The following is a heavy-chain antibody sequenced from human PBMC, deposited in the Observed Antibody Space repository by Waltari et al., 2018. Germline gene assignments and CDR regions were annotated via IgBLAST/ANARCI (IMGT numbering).Heavy chain of an antibody. CDR2: VDPEDGET. Sequence: EVQLVQSGAEVKKPGATVKISCKASGYTFTDYYMHWVQQAPGKGLEWMGRVDPEDGETIYAEKFQCRGTITADTSTDTAYMELSSLRSEDTAVYYCATLGVAGIAAAGTEGFDYWGQGTLVTVSS. V-gene: IGHV1-69-2*01. CDR3: ATLGVAGIAAAGTEGFDY. D-gene: IGHD6-13*01. CDR1: GYTFTDYY. J-gene: IGHJ4*02.